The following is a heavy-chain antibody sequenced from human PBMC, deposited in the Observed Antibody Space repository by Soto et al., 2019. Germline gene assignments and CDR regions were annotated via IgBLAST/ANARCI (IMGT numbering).Heavy chain of an antibody. Sequence: SETLSLTCTVSGGSISSYYWSWIRQPPGKGLEWIGYIYYSGSTNYNPSLKSRVTISVDTSKNQFSLKLSSVTAADTAVYYCARGRRSVTTSYYYYYYMDVWGKGTTVTVSS. CDR3: ARGRRSVTTSYYYYYYMDV. V-gene: IGHV4-59*01. CDR1: GGSISSYY. D-gene: IGHD4-17*01. J-gene: IGHJ6*03. CDR2: IYYSGST.